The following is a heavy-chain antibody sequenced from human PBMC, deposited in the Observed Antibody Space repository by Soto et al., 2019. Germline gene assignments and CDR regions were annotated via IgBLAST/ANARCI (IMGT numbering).Heavy chain of an antibody. D-gene: IGHD5-18*01. J-gene: IGHJ4*02. CDR2: MNPNSGNT. CDR1: GYTFTSYD. V-gene: IGHV1-8*01. Sequence: QVQLVQSGAEVKKPGASVKVSCKASGYTFTSYDINWVRQATGQGLEWMGWMNPNSGNTAYAQKFQGRVTKTRNTSMSTAYMGLSSLGSADTAVYYCARARGYGHDYWGPGTLVTVSS. CDR3: ARARGYGHDY.